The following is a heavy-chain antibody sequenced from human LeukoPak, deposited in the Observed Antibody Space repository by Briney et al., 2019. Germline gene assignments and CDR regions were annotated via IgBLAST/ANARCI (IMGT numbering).Heavy chain of an antibody. Sequence: GGSLRLSCAASGFTFSSYCMSWVRQAPGKGLEWVANIKQEGNEKYYVDSVKGRFTISRDNAKNSLYLQMNSLRAEDTAVYYCARDFQNAFDIWGQGTMVTVSS. CDR2: IKQEGNEK. J-gene: IGHJ3*02. CDR3: ARDFQNAFDI. V-gene: IGHV3-7*01. CDR1: GFTFSSYC.